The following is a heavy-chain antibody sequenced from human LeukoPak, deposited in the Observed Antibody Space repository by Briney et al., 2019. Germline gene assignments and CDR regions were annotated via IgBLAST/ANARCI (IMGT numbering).Heavy chain of an antibody. CDR2: INPGGSSI. CDR3: ARSNQADDY. CDR1: GFAVSGDY. J-gene: IGHJ4*02. D-gene: IGHD1-14*01. V-gene: IGHV3-74*01. Sequence: PGGSLRLSCAASGFAVSGDYMSWVRQVPGKGLVWVARINPGGSSITYADSVKGRFTISRDNAKNTLYLQMDSLRAEDTGVYYCARSNQADDYWGQGTLVTVSS.